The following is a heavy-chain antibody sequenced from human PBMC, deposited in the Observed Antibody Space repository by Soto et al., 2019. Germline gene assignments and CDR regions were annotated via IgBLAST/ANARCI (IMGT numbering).Heavy chain of an antibody. J-gene: IGHJ3*02. D-gene: IGHD5-12*01. CDR1: GFTFSSYA. Sequence: GGSLRLSSAASGFTFSSYAISWVRQAPGKGLEWVSDISGSGGSTYYADSVKGRFTISRDNSKNTLYLQMNSLRAEDTAVYYCAKVIEMATRAGAFDIWGQGTMVTVSS. CDR2: ISGSGGST. V-gene: IGHV3-23*01. CDR3: AKVIEMATRAGAFDI.